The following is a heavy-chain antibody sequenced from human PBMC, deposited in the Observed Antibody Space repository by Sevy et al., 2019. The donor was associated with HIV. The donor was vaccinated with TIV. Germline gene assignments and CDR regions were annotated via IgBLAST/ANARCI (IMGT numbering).Heavy chain of an antibody. J-gene: IGHJ4*02. D-gene: IGHD2-2*01. CDR2: ISGSHGTP. CDR3: AKSEWGNIGFCTRSSCYPFDY. V-gene: IGHV3-23*01. CDR1: GFTFTSYA. Sequence: GGSLRLSCAASGFTFTSYAMSWVRQAPGKGLEWVSSISGSHGTPYYADSVKGRFTISRVNSKNTLYLQMSSLRAEDTAVYYCAKSEWGNIGFCTRSSCYPFDYWGQGTLVTVSS.